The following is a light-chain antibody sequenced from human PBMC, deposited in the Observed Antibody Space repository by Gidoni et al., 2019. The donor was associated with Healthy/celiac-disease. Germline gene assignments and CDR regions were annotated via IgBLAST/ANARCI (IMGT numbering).Light chain of an antibody. CDR3: QQYDNLPLT. CDR2: DAS. CDR1: QNISNY. J-gene: IGKJ4*01. Sequence: DIQMTQSPSSLSASVGDRVTITCQASQNISNYLNWYQQNPGKAPKLLIYDASNLETGVPSRFSGSGSGTDFTFTISSLRPEDIATYYCQQYDNLPLTFXGXTKVEIK. V-gene: IGKV1-33*01.